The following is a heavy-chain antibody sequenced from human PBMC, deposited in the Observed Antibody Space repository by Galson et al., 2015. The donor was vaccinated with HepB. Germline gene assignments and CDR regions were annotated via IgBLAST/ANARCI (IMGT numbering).Heavy chain of an antibody. Sequence: LRLSCAASGFTFSSYAMSWVRLAPGKGLEWVSAIVGGGVDTYYADSVKGRFTISRDNAKNSLYLQMSSLRAEDTAVYYCARGEYYDTEYFQHWGQGTLVTVSS. CDR2: IVGGGVDT. CDR1: GFTFSSYA. J-gene: IGHJ1*01. V-gene: IGHV3-23*01. D-gene: IGHD3-22*01. CDR3: ARGEYYDTEYFQH.